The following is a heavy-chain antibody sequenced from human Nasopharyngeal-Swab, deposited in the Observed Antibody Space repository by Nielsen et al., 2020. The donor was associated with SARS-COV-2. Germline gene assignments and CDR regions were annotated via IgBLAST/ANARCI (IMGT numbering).Heavy chain of an antibody. CDR2: IHQDGSEK. D-gene: IGHD2-2*01. J-gene: IGHJ6*02. Sequence: GGSLRLSCAASGFTFSNYWMSWVRQTPGKGLEWVANIHQDGSEKTYVDSVKGRFTISRDNAKNSLYLQMNSLRAEDTALYYCAKDLYCSSTSCYEGYYYYYGMDVWGQGTTVTVSS. CDR3: AKDLYCSSTSCYEGYYYYYGMDV. V-gene: IGHV3-7*03. CDR1: GFTFSNYW.